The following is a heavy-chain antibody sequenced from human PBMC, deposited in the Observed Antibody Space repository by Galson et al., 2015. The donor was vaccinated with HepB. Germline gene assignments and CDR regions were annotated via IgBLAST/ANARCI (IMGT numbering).Heavy chain of an antibody. J-gene: IGHJ3*02. V-gene: IGHV4-39*01. CDR1: GGSISSSSYY. CDR2: IYYSGST. Sequence: SETLSLTCTVSGGSISSSSYYWGWIRQPPGKGLEWIGSIYYSGSTYYNPSLKSRVTISVDTSKNQFSLKLSSVTAADTAVYYCASLLLWFGESPSYAFDIWGQGTMVTVSS. D-gene: IGHD3-10*01. CDR3: ASLLLWFGESPSYAFDI.